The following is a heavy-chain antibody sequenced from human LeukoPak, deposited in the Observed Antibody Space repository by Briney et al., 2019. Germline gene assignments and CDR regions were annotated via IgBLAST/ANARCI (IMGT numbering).Heavy chain of an antibody. CDR3: AKEGDCSSTSCYIDY. J-gene: IGHJ4*02. D-gene: IGHD2-2*02. CDR1: GFTFDDYA. V-gene: IGHV3-9*03. Sequence: PGGSLRLSCAASGFTFDDYAMHWVRQAPGKGLEWVSGISWNSGSIGYADSVKGRFTISRDNAKNSLYLQMNSLRAEDMALYYCAKEGDCSSTSCYIDYWGQGTLVTVSS. CDR2: ISWNSGSI.